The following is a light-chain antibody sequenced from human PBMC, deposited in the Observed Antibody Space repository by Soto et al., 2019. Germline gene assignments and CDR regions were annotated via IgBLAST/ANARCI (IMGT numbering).Light chain of an antibody. CDR2: AAS. Sequence: DIQLTQSPSFLSASVGDRVTNTCRASQGISSYLAWYQQKPGKAPKLLIYAASTLQSGVPSRFSGSGSGTEFTLTISSLQPEDFATYYCQQPRFDFGPGTKVDIK. V-gene: IGKV1-9*01. CDR3: QQPRFD. J-gene: IGKJ3*01. CDR1: QGISSY.